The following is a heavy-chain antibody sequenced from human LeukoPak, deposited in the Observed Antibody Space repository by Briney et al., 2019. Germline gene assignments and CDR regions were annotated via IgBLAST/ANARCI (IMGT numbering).Heavy chain of an antibody. CDR2: IYYSGNT. CDR1: GGSIRSYY. V-gene: IGHV4-59*08. J-gene: IGHJ6*02. CDR3: ARLRSTYRGSLYYNGMDV. D-gene: IGHD3-10*01. Sequence: SGTLSLTCSVSGGSIRSYYWSWIRQPPGKGLEWIGDIYYSGNTKYKPSLKSRVTISVDTAKNQFSLKVTSVTAADTAVYYCARLRSTYRGSLYYNGMDVWGQGTSVTVSS.